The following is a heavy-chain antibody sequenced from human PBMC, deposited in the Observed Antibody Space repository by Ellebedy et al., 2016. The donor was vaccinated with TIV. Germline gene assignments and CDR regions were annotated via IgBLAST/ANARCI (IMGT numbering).Heavy chain of an antibody. V-gene: IGHV3-33*01. D-gene: IGHD3/OR15-3a*01. CDR1: GYTFSNYG. Sequence: GGSLRLSXAASGYTFSNYGMHWVRQTPGKGLEWVAVIWYDGSNKYYGDSMKGRFTISRDNSKNTLYLQMNSLRAEDTAVYYCARAADDLWTGNYYYDYGMDVWGQGTMVTVSS. J-gene: IGHJ6*02. CDR3: ARAADDLWTGNYYYDYGMDV. CDR2: IWYDGSNK.